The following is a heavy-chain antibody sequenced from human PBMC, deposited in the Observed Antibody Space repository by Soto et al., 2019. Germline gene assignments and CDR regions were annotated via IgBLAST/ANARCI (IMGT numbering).Heavy chain of an antibody. Sequence: EVQLVESGGGLVQPGGSLRLSCAASGFTCRSYWMSWVRQAPGKGLEWVAKIKQDGSEKYYVDSVKGRFTISRDNAKNSLYLQMNSLRAEDTAVYYCARDKGSITIFGVVPYYYYGMDVWGQGTTVTVSS. CDR1: GFTCRSYW. J-gene: IGHJ6*02. V-gene: IGHV3-7*05. CDR3: ARDKGSITIFGVVPYYYYGMDV. D-gene: IGHD3-3*01. CDR2: IKQDGSEK.